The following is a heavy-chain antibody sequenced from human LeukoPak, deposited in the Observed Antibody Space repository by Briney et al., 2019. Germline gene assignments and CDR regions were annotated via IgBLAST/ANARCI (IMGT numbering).Heavy chain of an antibody. V-gene: IGHV1-8*01. Sequence: SVKVSCKASGYTFTSYDINWVRQATGQGLEWMGWMNPNSGNTGYTQKFQGRVTLTRNTSISTAYMELSSLRSEDTAVYYCARVWFGELFEFDYWGQGTLVTVSS. D-gene: IGHD3-10*01. CDR2: MNPNSGNT. J-gene: IGHJ4*02. CDR1: GYTFTSYD. CDR3: ARVWFGELFEFDY.